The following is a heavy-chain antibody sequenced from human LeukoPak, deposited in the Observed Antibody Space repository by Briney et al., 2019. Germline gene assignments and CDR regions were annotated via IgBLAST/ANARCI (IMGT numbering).Heavy chain of an antibody. CDR3: ARGDWYSSSWYSSNYYYYYMDV. Sequence: SQTLSLTCDISGDSVSSNSAVWNWIRHSPARDLKWLGRAYYNSKWYNDYAASVKSRIIINPDTSKNQFSLQLSSVSPEDTAVYYCARGDWYSSSWYSSNYYYYYMDVWGKGTTVTVSS. CDR1: GDSVSSNSAV. J-gene: IGHJ6*03. CDR2: AYYNSKWYN. V-gene: IGHV6-1*01. D-gene: IGHD6-13*01.